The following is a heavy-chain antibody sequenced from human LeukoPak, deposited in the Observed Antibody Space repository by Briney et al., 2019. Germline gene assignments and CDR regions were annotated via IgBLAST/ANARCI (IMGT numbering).Heavy chain of an antibody. CDR1: GGSISSSSYF. V-gene: IGHV4-39*07. CDR2: INESGST. J-gene: IGHJ3*02. D-gene: IGHD2-15*01. Sequence: SETLSLTCTVSGGSISSSSYFWSWIRQPLGKGLEWIGEINESGSTNYNPSLKSRVTISIDTSKNHFSLKLSSVTAADTAVYYCARVCSGGSCYSYDAFDIWGQGTMVTVSS. CDR3: ARVCSGGSCYSYDAFDI.